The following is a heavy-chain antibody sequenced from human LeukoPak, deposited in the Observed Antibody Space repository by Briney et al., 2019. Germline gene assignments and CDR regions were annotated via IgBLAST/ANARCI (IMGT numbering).Heavy chain of an antibody. CDR1: GITFSSYA. Sequence: PGGSLRLSCAASGITFSSYAMSWVRQAPGKGLERVSAVSASGATTYYADSVKGRFTISRDNSKNMLYLQMNSLRAEDTAIYYCAKKWSPNLCFDYWGQGTLVTVSS. J-gene: IGHJ4*02. V-gene: IGHV3-23*01. CDR3: AKKWSPNLCFDY. CDR2: VSASGATT. D-gene: IGHD1-26*01.